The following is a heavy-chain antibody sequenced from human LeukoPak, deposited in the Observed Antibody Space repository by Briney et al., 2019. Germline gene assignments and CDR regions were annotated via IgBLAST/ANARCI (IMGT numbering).Heavy chain of an antibody. CDR3: ARIRCGHTDDRCYNY. D-gene: IGHD2-8*01. CDR2: INHSGGT. Sequence: SETLSLPCAVQGVSVNAYSWSWIRQSPEKGLEWIGEINHSGGTNYNPSLNSRATLSVDTSENRISLRVTSVTAADTAVYYCARIRCGHTDDRCYNYWGQGTLVPVSS. CDR1: GVSVNAYS. V-gene: IGHV4-34*01. J-gene: IGHJ4*02.